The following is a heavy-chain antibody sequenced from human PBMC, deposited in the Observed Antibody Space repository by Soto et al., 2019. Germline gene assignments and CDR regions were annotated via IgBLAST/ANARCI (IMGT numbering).Heavy chain of an antibody. D-gene: IGHD6-13*01. J-gene: IGHJ5*02. Sequence: GGSLRLCCAASGFTFQSFTMNWVLQAPGKGLEWVSTISSNSAHIYYTDALRGRFTISRDNAKNSLHLQMNSLRAEDTAVYYCTRDASRDSSARGWFDPWGPGTLVTVSS. CDR3: TRDASRDSSARGWFDP. V-gene: IGHV3-21*01. CDR1: GFTFQSFT. CDR2: ISSNSAHI.